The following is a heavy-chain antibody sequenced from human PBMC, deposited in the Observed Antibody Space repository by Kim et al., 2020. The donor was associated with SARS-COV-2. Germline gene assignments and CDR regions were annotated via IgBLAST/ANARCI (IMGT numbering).Heavy chain of an antibody. CDR2: ISGGGGTI. Sequence: GGSLRLSCVVSGFTFSNYGMNWVRQAPVKGLEWVSYISGGGGTINYADSVKGRFAISRDNAKNSLYLQMSSLRDEDTAVYYCTRGGAARPDYWGQGTLVT. V-gene: IGHV3-48*02. CDR3: TRGGAARPDY. J-gene: IGHJ4*02. CDR1: GFTFSNYG. D-gene: IGHD6-6*01.